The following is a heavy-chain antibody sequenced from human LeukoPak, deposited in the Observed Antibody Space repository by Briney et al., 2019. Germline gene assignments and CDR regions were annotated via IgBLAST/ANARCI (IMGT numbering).Heavy chain of an antibody. CDR1: GYTFTSYG. J-gene: IGHJ4*02. V-gene: IGHV1-18*01. CDR3: ASAKSTY. CDR2: ISAYNGNT. D-gene: IGHD4/OR15-4a*01. Sequence: ASVKVSCKASGYTFTSYGISWVRQAPGQGLEWMGWISAYNGNTNYAQKLQGRVTMTRDTSTSTVYMELSSLRSEDTAVYYCASAKSTYWGQGTLVTVSS.